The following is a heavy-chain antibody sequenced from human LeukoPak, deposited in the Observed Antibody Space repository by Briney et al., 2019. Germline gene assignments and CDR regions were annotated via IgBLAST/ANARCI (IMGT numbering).Heavy chain of an antibody. CDR1: GVSISSSSNY. J-gene: IGHJ4*02. D-gene: IGHD1-26*01. CDR2: ISYSGTT. Sequence: PSETLSLSCAVSGVSISSSSNYWGCIRPPPGKGLEWIMTISYSGTTYYNPSLDRRATISENTTSNQYSQKHTPVTAADTSIYYCAIHKMGTTRLYYGDYWGQGTLVTVSS. CDR3: AIHKMGTTRLYYGDY. V-gene: IGHV4-39*01.